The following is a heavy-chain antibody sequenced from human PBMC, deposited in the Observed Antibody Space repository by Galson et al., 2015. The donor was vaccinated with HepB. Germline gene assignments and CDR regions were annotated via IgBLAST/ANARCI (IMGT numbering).Heavy chain of an antibody. D-gene: IGHD1-26*01. V-gene: IGHV3-33*08. J-gene: IGHJ6*02. Sequence: SLRLSCAASGFTFSTYGMYWVRQAPGKGLEWVSIIWFDGSNEDYADSVKGRFTISRDNSKNTLHLQMNSLRDEDTAVYYCARDGGLWDYYYGMDVWGQGTTVTVSS. CDR2: IWFDGSNE. CDR1: GFTFSTYG. CDR3: ARDGGLWDYYYGMDV.